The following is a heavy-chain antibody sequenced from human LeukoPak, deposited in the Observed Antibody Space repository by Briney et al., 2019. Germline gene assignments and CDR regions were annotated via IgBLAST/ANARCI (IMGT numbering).Heavy chain of an antibody. CDR1: GGSISSSSYY. J-gene: IGHJ5*02. CDR2: IYYSGST. V-gene: IGHV4-39*07. CDR3: ARDLPTNWFDP. Sequence: SETLSLTCTVSGGSISSSSYYWGWIRQPPGKGLEWIGSIYYSGSTYYNPSLKSRVTISVDTSKNQFSLKLSSVTAADTAVYYCARDLPTNWFDPWGQGTLVTVSS. D-gene: IGHD5/OR15-5a*01.